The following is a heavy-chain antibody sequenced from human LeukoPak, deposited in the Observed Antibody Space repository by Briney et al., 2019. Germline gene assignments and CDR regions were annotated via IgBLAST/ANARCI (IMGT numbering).Heavy chain of an antibody. CDR2: IIPIFGTP. CDR3: ARAYMTATRHFDS. D-gene: IGHD2-21*02. CDR1: GYTFTSYY. J-gene: IGHJ4*02. V-gene: IGHV1-69*13. Sequence: ASVKVSCKASGYTFTSYYMHWVRQAPGQGLEWMGGIIPIFGTPHYAQKFQDRVTITADASTSTAYMELSSLRSEDTAVYYCARAYMTATRHFDSWGQGTLVTVSS.